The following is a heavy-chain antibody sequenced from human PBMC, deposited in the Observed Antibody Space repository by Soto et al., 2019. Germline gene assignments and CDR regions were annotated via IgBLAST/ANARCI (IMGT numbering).Heavy chain of an antibody. CDR3: AKLGTPATRLYYFDN. D-gene: IGHD1-7*01. CDR2: MSYSGST. V-gene: IGHV4-30-4*01. J-gene: IGHJ4*02. Sequence: QVQLQESGPGLVKPSQNLSLTCTVSGGSISRDDYYWSGIRQPPGKGLKWIGFMSYSGSTSYNASLKSRFTISVDTSKNQFSLNLNFVTAADTAVYYCAKLGTPATRLYYFDNWGQGTLVTVSS. CDR1: GGSISRDDYY.